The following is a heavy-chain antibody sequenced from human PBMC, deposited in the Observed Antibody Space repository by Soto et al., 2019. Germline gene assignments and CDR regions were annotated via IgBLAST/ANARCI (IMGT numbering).Heavy chain of an antibody. CDR1: XXXXXXXX. J-gene: IGHJ4*02. CDR3: ANEIRPNDY. V-gene: IGHV3-23*01. CDR2: ISISGGNT. Sequence: EVQLLESGGGXVQPGGSXXXXXXXXXXXXXXXXXSWVRQAPGKGLEWVSSISISGGNTYYADSVRGRFTISRDNSKNTLYLHMNSLTAEDTAIYYCANEIRPNDYWGQGTLVTVSS. D-gene: IGHD4-17*01.